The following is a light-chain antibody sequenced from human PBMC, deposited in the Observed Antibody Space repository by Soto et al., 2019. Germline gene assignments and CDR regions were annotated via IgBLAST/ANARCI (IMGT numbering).Light chain of an antibody. V-gene: IGKV1-12*01. CDR2: AAS. Sequence: DIQMTQSPSSLSASVGDRVTITCRASQVISSWLVWYQQKPGNAPKLLIYAASNLQSGVPSRFSGSASGTECTLTISSLQPEDFATYYCQQASTFPFTFGGGTEVQIK. CDR1: QVISSW. CDR3: QQASTFPFT. J-gene: IGKJ4*01.